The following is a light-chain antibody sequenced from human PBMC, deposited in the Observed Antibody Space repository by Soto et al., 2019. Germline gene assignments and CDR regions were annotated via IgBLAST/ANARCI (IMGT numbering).Light chain of an antibody. CDR3: ISYTRSSTYV. V-gene: IGLV2-14*01. Sequence: QSALTQPASVSGSPGQSITISCTGTSSDVGGYNYVSWYQQHPGNAPKLMIYDVSNRPPGISNRFSGSKSGNTASLTISGLQAEDEADYFCISYTRSSTYVFGTGTKLTVL. CDR1: SSDVGGYNY. J-gene: IGLJ1*01. CDR2: DVS.